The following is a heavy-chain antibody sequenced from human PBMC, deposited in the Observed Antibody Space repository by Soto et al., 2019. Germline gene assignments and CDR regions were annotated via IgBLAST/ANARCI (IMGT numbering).Heavy chain of an antibody. CDR1: GFTFSSYW. V-gene: IGHV3-7*01. Sequence: GGSLRLSCAASGFTFSSYWMSWVRQAPGKGLEWVANIKQDGSEKYYVDSVKGRFPISRDNAKNSLYLQMNSLRAEDTAVYYCARDRPDDFWSGYPNPDFDYWGQGTLVTVSS. J-gene: IGHJ4*02. CDR2: IKQDGSEK. CDR3: ARDRPDDFWSGYPNPDFDY. D-gene: IGHD3-3*01.